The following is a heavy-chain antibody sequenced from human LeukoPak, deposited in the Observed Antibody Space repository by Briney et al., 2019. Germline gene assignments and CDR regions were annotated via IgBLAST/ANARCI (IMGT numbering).Heavy chain of an antibody. V-gene: IGHV1-2*02. Sequence: ASVKVSCKASGYSFSDYYMHWVRQAPGQGLEWMGWINSNSGGTNYAQKFQGRVTMTWDTSTSTAYMDLRSLRSDDTAVYYCARDLRYSSGWSASGMDVWGKGTTVTISS. CDR2: INSNSGGT. CDR1: GYSFSDYY. D-gene: IGHD6-19*01. CDR3: ARDLRYSSGWSASGMDV. J-gene: IGHJ6*03.